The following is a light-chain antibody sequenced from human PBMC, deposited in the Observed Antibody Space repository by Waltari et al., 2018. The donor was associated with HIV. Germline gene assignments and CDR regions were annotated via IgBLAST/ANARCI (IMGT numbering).Light chain of an antibody. CDR2: KES. CDR1: QSISSW. CDR3: LQYSSYWT. V-gene: IGKV1-5*03. J-gene: IGKJ1*01. Sequence: DIQMTQSPSTLSASVGDRVTITCRASQSISSWLAWYRQRPGEAPRLLIHKESTLDGGVPARFSGGGSGTEFTLTISSLQPDDFATYYCLQYSSYWTFGQGTKVELK.